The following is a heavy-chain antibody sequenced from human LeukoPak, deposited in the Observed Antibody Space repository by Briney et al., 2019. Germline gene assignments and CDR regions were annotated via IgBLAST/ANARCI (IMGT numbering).Heavy chain of an antibody. D-gene: IGHD6-6*01. J-gene: IGHJ4*02. CDR1: GFTFSSYW. CDR2: INQDGSEK. V-gene: IGHV3-7*05. Sequence: GGSLRLSCAASGFTFSSYWMTWVRQAPGQGLEWVASINQDGSEKYYVDSVKGRFTISRDNAKNSLYLQLNSLRAEDTAVYYCARFPSSSLDYLGQGTLVAVSS. CDR3: ARFPSSSLDY.